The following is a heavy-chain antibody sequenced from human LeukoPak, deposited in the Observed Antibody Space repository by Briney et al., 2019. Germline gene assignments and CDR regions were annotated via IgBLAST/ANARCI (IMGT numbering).Heavy chain of an antibody. Sequence: SVKVSCKASGGTFSSYAISWVRQAPGQGLEWMGGIIPIFGTANYAQKFQGRVTITTDESTSTAYMELSSLRSEDTAVYYCARGRIAAAGLTTMFDYWGQGTLVTVSS. V-gene: IGHV1-69*05. CDR2: IIPIFGTA. J-gene: IGHJ4*02. D-gene: IGHD6-13*01. CDR1: GGTFSSYA. CDR3: ARGRIAAAGLTTMFDY.